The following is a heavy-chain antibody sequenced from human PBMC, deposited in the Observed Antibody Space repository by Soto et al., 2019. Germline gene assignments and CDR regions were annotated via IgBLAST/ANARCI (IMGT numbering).Heavy chain of an antibody. CDR1: GGTFSSYA. CDR3: ARSSNVVVTAYYYYYGMDV. V-gene: IGHV1-69*06. Sequence: SVKVSCKASGGTFSSYAISWVRQAPGQGLEWMGGIIPIFGTANYAQKFQGRVTITADKSTSTAYMELSSLRSEDTAVYYCARSSNVVVTAYYYYYGMDVWGQGTTLTVSS. J-gene: IGHJ6*02. D-gene: IGHD2-21*02. CDR2: IIPIFGTA.